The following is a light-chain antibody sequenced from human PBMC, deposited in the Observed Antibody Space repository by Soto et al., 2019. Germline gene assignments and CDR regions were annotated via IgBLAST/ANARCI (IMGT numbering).Light chain of an antibody. CDR3: GTWDSSLSAGRV. CDR1: SSNIGSNY. CDR2: DND. V-gene: IGLV1-51*01. Sequence: QSVLTQPPSVSAAPGQKVTISCSGGSSNIGSNYVSWYQQLPGTAPKLLIYDNDKRPSEIPDRFSGSKSGTSATLGITGLQTGDEADYYCGTWDSSLSAGRVFGTGTKVTVL. J-gene: IGLJ1*01.